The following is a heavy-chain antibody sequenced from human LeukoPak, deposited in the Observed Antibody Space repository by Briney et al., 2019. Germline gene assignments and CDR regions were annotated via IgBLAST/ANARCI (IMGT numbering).Heavy chain of an antibody. J-gene: IGHJ4*02. V-gene: IGHV4-59*01. CDR1: GGSISNYY. Sequence: PSETLSFTCTVSGGSISNYYWTWIRQPPGKGLEWIGYIYYSGSTNYNPSLKSRVTISVDTSKNQFSLKLSSVTAADTAMYYCARASDRLQPPDYWGQGTLVTVSS. D-gene: IGHD4-11*01. CDR3: ARASDRLQPPDY. CDR2: IYYSGST.